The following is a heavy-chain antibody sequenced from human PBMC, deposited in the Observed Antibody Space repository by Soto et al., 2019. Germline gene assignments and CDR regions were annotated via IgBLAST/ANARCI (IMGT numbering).Heavy chain of an antibody. V-gene: IGHV1-18*04. CDR3: ARDEYDILTGYKIMDV. D-gene: IGHD3-9*01. J-gene: IGHJ6*02. CDR2: ISAYNGNT. Sequence: ASVKVSCKAPGYTFTSYGISWVRQAPGQGLEWMGWISAYNGNTNYAQKLQGRVTMTTDTSTSTAYMELRSLRSDDTAVYYCARDEYDILTGYKIMDVWGQGTTVTVSS. CDR1: GYTFTSYG.